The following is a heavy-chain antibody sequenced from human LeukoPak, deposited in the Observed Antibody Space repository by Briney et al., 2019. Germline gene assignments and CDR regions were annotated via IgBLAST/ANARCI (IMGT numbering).Heavy chain of an antibody. CDR2: ISSSSSYI. J-gene: IGHJ4*02. CDR3: ARVREYSGSGRNYYFDY. CDR1: GFTFSSYS. Sequence: PGGSLRLSCAASGFTFSSYSMNWVRQAPGKGLEWVSSISSSSSYIYYADSVKGRFTISRDNAKNSLYLQMNSLRAEDTALYHCARVREYSGSGRNYYFDYWGQGTLVTVSS. D-gene: IGHD3-10*01. V-gene: IGHV3-21*04.